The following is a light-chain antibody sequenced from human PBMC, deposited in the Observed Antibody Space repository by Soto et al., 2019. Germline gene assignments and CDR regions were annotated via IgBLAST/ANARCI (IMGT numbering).Light chain of an antibody. CDR2: DAS. J-gene: IGKJ4*01. V-gene: IGKV1-5*01. CDR1: QSISSW. Sequence: DIQMTQSPSTLSASVGDRVTITCRASQSISSWLAWYQQKPGKAPKLLIYDASSLESGVPSRFSGSGSGTEFTLTISSLQPYDFATYYCEQYNSYLLTFGGGTKVEIK. CDR3: EQYNSYLLT.